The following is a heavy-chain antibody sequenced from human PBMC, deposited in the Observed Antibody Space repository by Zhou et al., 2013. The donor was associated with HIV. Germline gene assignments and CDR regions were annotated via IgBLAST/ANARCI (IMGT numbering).Heavy chain of an antibody. Sequence: QVQLVQSGAEMKRPGASVKVSCKASGYTLTGFGVSWVRQAPGQGLEWMGGIIPIFGTANYAQKFQGRVTITADESTSTAYMELSSLRYEDTAVYYCARGEHYYVSGSLTYYGMDVWGQGTTVTVSS. CDR2: IIPIFGTA. V-gene: IGHV1-69*13. CDR1: GYTLTGFG. D-gene: IGHD3-10*01. CDR3: ARGEHYYVSGSLTYYGMDV. J-gene: IGHJ6*02.